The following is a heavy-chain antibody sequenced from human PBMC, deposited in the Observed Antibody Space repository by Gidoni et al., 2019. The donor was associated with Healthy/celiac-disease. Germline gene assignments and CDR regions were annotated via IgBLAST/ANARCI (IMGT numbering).Heavy chain of an antibody. CDR3: ARDRWAGDVLGYYYYGMDV. CDR1: GFTFSSYS. J-gene: IGHJ6*02. Sequence: EVQLVESGGGLVQPGGSLRLSCAASGFTFSSYSMNWVRQAPGKGLEWVSYISSSSSTIYYADSVKGRFTISRDNAKNSLYLQMNSLRDEDTAVYYCARDRWAGDVLGYYYYGMDVWGQGTTVTVSS. CDR2: ISSSSSTI. D-gene: IGHD3-10*02. V-gene: IGHV3-48*02.